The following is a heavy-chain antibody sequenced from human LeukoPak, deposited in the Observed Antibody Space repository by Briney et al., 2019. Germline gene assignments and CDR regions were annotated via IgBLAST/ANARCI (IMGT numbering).Heavy chain of an antibody. Sequence: PGGSLRLSCAASGFSFSSYWVHWIRQAPGKGLVWVARINADGSSISYVDSVKGRFTISRDNAENTLDLQMKSLRAEDTAVYYCVRLLDIDYWGQGTLVTVSS. D-gene: IGHD1-1*01. V-gene: IGHV3-74*01. CDR2: INADGSSI. CDR1: GFSFSSYW. CDR3: VRLLDIDY. J-gene: IGHJ4*02.